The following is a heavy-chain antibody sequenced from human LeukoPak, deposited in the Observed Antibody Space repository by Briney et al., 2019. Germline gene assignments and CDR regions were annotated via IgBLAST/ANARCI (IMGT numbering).Heavy chain of an antibody. Sequence: ASVKVSCKASGYSFTSYGISWVRQAPGQGLAWMGWISAYNGNTKYEQKFQGRVTMTTDTSTSTAYMELRSLRSDDTAVYYCARSPDFWSGLEGYWGQGTLVTVSS. J-gene: IGHJ4*02. D-gene: IGHD3-3*01. CDR2: ISAYNGNT. CDR3: ARSPDFWSGLEGY. CDR1: GYSFTSYG. V-gene: IGHV1-18*01.